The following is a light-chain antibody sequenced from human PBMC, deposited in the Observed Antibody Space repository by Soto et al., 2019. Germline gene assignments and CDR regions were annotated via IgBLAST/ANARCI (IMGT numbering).Light chain of an antibody. Sequence: EIVLTQSPATLSLSPGERATLSCRASQSATTYLAWYQQKPGQAPRLLIYDASSRATGIPARFSGSGSGTDFTLTISSLEPEDFAFYYCLQRSNWPPLLSFGGGTKVEIK. V-gene: IGKV3-11*01. CDR1: QSATTY. J-gene: IGKJ4*01. CDR2: DAS. CDR3: LQRSNWPPLLS.